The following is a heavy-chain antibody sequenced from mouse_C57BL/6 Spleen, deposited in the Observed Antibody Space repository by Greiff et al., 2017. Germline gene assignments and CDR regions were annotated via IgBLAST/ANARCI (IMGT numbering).Heavy chain of an antibody. CDR2: IDPSDSYT. D-gene: IGHD1-1*01. Sequence: VQLQQPGAELVKPGASVKLSCKASGSTFTSYWMQWVKQRPGQGLEWIGEIDPSDSYTNYNQKFKGKATLTVDTSSSTAYMQLSSLTSEDSAVYYCARSEYYGSSYGYFDVWGTGTTVTVSS. CDR1: GSTFTSYW. V-gene: IGHV1-50*01. J-gene: IGHJ1*03. CDR3: ARSEYYGSSYGYFDV.